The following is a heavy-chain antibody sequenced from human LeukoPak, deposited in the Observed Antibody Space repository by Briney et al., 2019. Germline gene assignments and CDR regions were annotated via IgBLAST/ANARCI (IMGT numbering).Heavy chain of an antibody. Sequence: ASVKVSCKASGYTFTGYYMHWVRQVPGQGLEWMGRINPNSGGTNYAQKFQGRVTMTRDTSISTAYMELSRLRSDDTAVYYCARDLYDSSGYKFDYWGQGTLVTVSS. D-gene: IGHD3-22*01. V-gene: IGHV1-2*06. CDR2: INPNSGGT. CDR3: ARDLYDSSGYKFDY. CDR1: GYTFTGYY. J-gene: IGHJ4*02.